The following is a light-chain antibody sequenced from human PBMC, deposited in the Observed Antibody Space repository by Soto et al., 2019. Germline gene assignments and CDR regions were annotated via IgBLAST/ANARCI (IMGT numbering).Light chain of an antibody. J-gene: IGLJ2*01. CDR1: SSDVGGYNY. CDR2: GFS. CDR3: SSYTSTTTVV. Sequence: QSALTQPASVSGSHGQSITISCTGTSSDVGGYNYVGWYQQHPGQAPKLLIYGFSDRPSGVSNRFSGSKSGNTASLTISGLQAEDEADYYCSSYTSTTTVVFGGGTQLPVL. V-gene: IGLV2-14*01.